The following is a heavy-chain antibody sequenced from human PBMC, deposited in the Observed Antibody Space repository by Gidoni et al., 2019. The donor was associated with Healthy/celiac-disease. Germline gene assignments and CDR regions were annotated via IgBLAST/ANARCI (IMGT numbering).Heavy chain of an antibody. Sequence: QLQLQESGPGLVKPSETLSLTCTVSGGSISSSSYYWGWIRQPPGKGLEWIGRIYYSGSTYYNPSLKSRVTISVDTSKNQFSLKLSSVTAADTAVYYCARLTVVPAAIVDYWGQGTLVTVSS. CDR3: ARLTVVPAAIVDY. V-gene: IGHV4-39*01. CDR2: IYYSGST. CDR1: GGSISSSSYY. D-gene: IGHD2-2*02. J-gene: IGHJ4*02.